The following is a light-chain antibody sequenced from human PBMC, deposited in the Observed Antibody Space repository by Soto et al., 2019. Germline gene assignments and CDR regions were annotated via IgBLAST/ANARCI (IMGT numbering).Light chain of an antibody. CDR3: QQRSIWPPWT. CDR2: DAS. J-gene: IGKJ1*01. Sequence: EIVLTQSPATLSLSPGERATLTCRASQSVSNFLAWYQHKPGQAPRLLIYDASIRATGVPARFSGSGSGTYFSLTISSLEPEDFAIYYCQQRSIWPPWTSGQGTKVDIK. V-gene: IGKV3-11*01. CDR1: QSVSNF.